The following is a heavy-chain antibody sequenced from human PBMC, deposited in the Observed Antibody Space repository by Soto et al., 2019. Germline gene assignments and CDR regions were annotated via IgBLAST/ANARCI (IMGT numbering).Heavy chain of an antibody. Sequence: EVQLVESGGGLVQPGGSLRLSCAASGFTFSSYWMLWVRQAPGKGLVWVSRINSDGSTTSYADSVKGRFTISRDNAKNTLYLQMNSLRAEDTAVYYCARVNPGYSYVNYWRQGTLVTVSS. CDR2: INSDGSTT. V-gene: IGHV3-74*01. J-gene: IGHJ4*02. CDR1: GFTFSSYW. D-gene: IGHD5-18*01. CDR3: ARVNPGYSYVNY.